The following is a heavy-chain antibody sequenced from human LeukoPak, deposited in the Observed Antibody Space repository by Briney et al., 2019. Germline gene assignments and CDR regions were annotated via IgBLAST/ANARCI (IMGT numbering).Heavy chain of an antibody. CDR1: GFTFSTFA. CDR2: IKQDGSEK. CDR3: ARYRVGISYYFDY. Sequence: GGSLRLSCEASGFTFSTFAMIWVRQAPGKGLEWVANIKQDGSEKYYVDSVKGRFAISRDNAKNSLYLQMNSLRAEDTAVYYCARYRVGISYYFDYWGQGTLVTVSS. D-gene: IGHD1-26*01. V-gene: IGHV3-7*01. J-gene: IGHJ4*02.